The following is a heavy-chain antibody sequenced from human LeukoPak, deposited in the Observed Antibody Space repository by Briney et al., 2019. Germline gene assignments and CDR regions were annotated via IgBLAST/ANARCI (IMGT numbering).Heavy chain of an antibody. CDR1: GGSISSDY. V-gene: IGHV4-59*01. CDR2: IYYIGST. D-gene: IGHD3-22*01. Sequence: SETLSLTCTVSGGSISSDYWSWIRQPPGKGLEWIGYIYYIGSTNYSPSLKSRVTISIDTSKNQFSLKLTSVTAADTAVYYCATSTGYDSSGYFQFDYWGQGTLVTVSS. J-gene: IGHJ4*02. CDR3: ATSTGYDSSGYFQFDY.